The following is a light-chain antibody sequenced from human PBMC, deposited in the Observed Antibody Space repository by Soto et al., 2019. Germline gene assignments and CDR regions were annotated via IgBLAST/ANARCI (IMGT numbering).Light chain of an antibody. Sequence: EIVMTQSPVTLSVSPGERATLSCRASQSVSSKIAWYQQKLGQAPRLLIFGASTRATGIPARFSGSGSGTDFTLTISSLQSEDLAVYYCHQYDNWPRTFGQGTKVEI. V-gene: IGKV3-15*01. CDR3: HQYDNWPRT. J-gene: IGKJ1*01. CDR2: GAS. CDR1: QSVSSK.